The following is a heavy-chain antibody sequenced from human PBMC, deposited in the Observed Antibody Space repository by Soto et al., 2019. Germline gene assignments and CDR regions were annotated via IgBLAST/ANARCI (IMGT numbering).Heavy chain of an antibody. CDR3: VRRVSGNYDY. D-gene: IGHD1-7*01. CDR1: GFTFSSYD. CDR2: ISSNGGTT. V-gene: IGHV3-64*01. J-gene: IGHJ4*02. Sequence: EVQLAESGGGMVQPGGSLRLSCVASGFTFSSYDMHWVRQAPGKGLEYVSSISSNGGTTYYGNSVKGRFTISRDNSKNTLYLQMDSLKAEEIAVYYCVRRVSGNYDYWGQGTLVTVSS.